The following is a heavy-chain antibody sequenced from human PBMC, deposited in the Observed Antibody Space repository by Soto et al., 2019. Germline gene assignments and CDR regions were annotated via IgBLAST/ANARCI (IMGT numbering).Heavy chain of an antibody. Sequence: QEHLVESGGGVVQPGTSLRLSCAASGFTFNTYGMHWVRQAPGKGLEWVAVISFDGSEEFYVDSVKGRFTISRDNSKNTLYLQLNSLRPEDTATYYCAKSPNFYCGSYLCYKYYFDQWGQGTLVTVSS. V-gene: IGHV3-30*18. CDR1: GFTFNTYG. D-gene: IGHD2-2*01. CDR2: ISFDGSEE. J-gene: IGHJ4*02. CDR3: AKSPNFYCGSYLCYKYYFDQ.